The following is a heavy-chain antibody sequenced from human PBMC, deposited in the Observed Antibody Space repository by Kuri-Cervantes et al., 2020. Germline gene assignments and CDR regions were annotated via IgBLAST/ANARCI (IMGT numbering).Heavy chain of an antibody. D-gene: IGHD6-13*01. CDR1: GFTFSSYS. V-gene: IGHV3-21*01. CDR2: ISSSSSYI. J-gene: IGHJ6*03. CDR3: AKRCIAASGLSCMDV. Sequence: GESLKISCAASGFTFSSYSMNWVRQAPGKGLEWVSSISSSSSYIYYADSVKGRFTISRDNSQKMLYLEMNSLRVEDTAHYYCAKRCIAASGLSCMDVWGKGATVTVSS.